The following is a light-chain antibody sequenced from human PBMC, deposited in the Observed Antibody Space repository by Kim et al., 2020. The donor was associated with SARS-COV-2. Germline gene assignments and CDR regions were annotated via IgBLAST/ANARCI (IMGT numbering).Light chain of an antibody. CDR2: GAS. CDR3: HQYGTSPPNT. J-gene: IGKJ2*01. V-gene: IGKV3-20*01. Sequence: SPGERATRSCGDSQSVSSSNLAWYQQKPGQAPRLLIYGASRRVTGIPDRFRGSGYGTDFTLTISRLEPEDFAVNYCHQYGTSPPNTFGQGTKLEI. CDR1: QSVSSSN.